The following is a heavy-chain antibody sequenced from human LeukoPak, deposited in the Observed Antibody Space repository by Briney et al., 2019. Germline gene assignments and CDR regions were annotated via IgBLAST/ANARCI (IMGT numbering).Heavy chain of an antibody. CDR1: GYTFSSYS. Sequence: GGSLRLSCAASGYTFSSYSMNWVRQAPGKGLEWVSSISSSSSYIYYADSVKGRFTISRDNAKNSLYLQMNSLRAEDTAVYYCARAYDYYDSSGYYLYAFDIWGQGTMVTVSS. CDR2: ISSSSSYI. CDR3: ARAYDYYDSSGYYLYAFDI. V-gene: IGHV3-21*01. J-gene: IGHJ3*02. D-gene: IGHD3-22*01.